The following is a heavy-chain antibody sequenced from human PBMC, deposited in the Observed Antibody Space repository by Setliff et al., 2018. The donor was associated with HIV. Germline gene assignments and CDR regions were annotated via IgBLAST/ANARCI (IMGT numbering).Heavy chain of an antibody. CDR1: GGSISSYY. Sequence: KPSETLSLTCTVSGGSISSYYWSWIRRPPGKGLEWIGYIYYSGSTNYNPSLRSRVTISVDTSKNQFSLKLSSVIAADTAVYYCARIFGDQGYYYGMDVWGQGTTVTVSS. CDR3: ARIFGDQGYYYGMDV. D-gene: IGHD3-3*01. J-gene: IGHJ6*02. V-gene: IGHV4-59*01. CDR2: IYYSGST.